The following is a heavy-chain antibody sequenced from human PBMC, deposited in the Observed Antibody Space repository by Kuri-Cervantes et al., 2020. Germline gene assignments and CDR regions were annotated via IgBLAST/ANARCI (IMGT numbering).Heavy chain of an antibody. CDR3: AREYGEG. V-gene: IGHV3-33*01. CDR2: IWYDGSNK. Sequence: GESLKISCAASGFTFSSYGMHWVRQAPGKGLEWVAVIWYDGSNKYYADSVKGRFTISRDNAKNSLYLQMNSLRAEDTAVYYCAREYGEGWGQGTLVTVSS. CDR1: GFTFSSYG. D-gene: IGHD3-10*01. J-gene: IGHJ4*02.